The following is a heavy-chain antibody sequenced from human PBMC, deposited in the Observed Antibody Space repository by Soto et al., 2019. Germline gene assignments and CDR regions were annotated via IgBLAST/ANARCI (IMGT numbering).Heavy chain of an antibody. V-gene: IGHV4-30-4*01. J-gene: IGHJ6*02. CDR1: GGSISSGNYY. CDR3: ARRPYYYYGMDV. Sequence: QVQLQESGPGLVKPSQTLSLTCTVSGGSISSGNYYWSWIRQPPGQGLEWIGYISNSGSTYYNPSLKSRLTISVDTSKNQFSLKLSSVTAADTAVYYCARRPYYYYGMDVWGQGTTVTVSS. CDR2: ISNSGST.